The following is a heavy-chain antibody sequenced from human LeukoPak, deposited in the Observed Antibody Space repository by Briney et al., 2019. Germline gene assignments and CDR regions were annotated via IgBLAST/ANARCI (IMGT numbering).Heavy chain of an antibody. V-gene: IGHV3-23*01. CDR1: GFTFSSYG. Sequence: GGSLRLSCATSGFTFSSYGMSWVRQAPGKGLEWVSAISGSGGSTYYADSVKGRFTISRDNSKNTLYLQMNSLRAEDTAVYYCAKGGVAGYCSGGTCYSVDYWGQGTLVTVSS. CDR3: AKGGVAGYCSGGTCYSVDY. CDR2: ISGSGGST. J-gene: IGHJ4*02. D-gene: IGHD2-15*01.